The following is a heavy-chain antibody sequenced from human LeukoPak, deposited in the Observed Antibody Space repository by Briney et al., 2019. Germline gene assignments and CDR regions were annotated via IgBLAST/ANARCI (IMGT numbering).Heavy chain of an antibody. D-gene: IGHD3-16*01. V-gene: IGHV4-34*01. CDR2: INHSGST. J-gene: IGHJ3*02. CDR3: ARAAPLMIEGGAFDI. Sequence: KPSETLSLTCAVYGGSFSGYYWSWIRQPPGKGLEWIGEINHSGSTNYNPSLKSRVTISVDTSKNKFSLKLSSVTAAYTAVYYCARAAPLMIEGGAFDIWGQGTMVTVSS. CDR1: GGSFSGYY.